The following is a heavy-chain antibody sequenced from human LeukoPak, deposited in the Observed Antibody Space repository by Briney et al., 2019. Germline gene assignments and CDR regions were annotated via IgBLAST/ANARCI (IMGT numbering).Heavy chain of an antibody. V-gene: IGHV4-34*01. CDR2: INHSGST. D-gene: IGHD1-1*01. CDR3: ARLNHLERPYYFDY. Sequence: SETLSLTCAVYGVSFSGYYWSWIRQPPGKGLEWIGEINHSGSTNYSPSLKSRVTISVDTSKNQFSLKLRSVTAADTAVYYCARLNHLERPYYFDYWGQGTLVTVSS. J-gene: IGHJ4*02. CDR1: GVSFSGYY.